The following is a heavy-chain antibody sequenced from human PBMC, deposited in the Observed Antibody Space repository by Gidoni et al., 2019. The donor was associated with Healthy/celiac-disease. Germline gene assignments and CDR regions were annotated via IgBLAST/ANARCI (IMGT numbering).Heavy chain of an antibody. V-gene: IGHV4-30-4*01. CDR2: IYYSGST. CDR1: GGSISSGDYY. CDR3: ARASVYYYGSGSYDY. J-gene: IGHJ4*02. D-gene: IGHD3-10*01. Sequence: QVQLQESGPGLVKPSQTLSLTCTVSGGSISSGDYYWSWIRPPPGKGLEWIGYIYYSGSTYYNPSLKSRVTISVDTSKNQFSLKLSSVTAADTAVYYCARASVYYYGSGSYDYWGQGTLVTVSS.